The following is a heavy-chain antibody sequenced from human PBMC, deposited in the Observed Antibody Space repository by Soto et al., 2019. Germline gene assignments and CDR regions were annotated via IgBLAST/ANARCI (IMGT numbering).Heavy chain of an antibody. V-gene: IGHV3-30*04. J-gene: IGHJ4*02. Sequence: QVQLVESGGGVVQPGGSLRLSCAASGFILSDFAMHWVRQAPGRGLEWVAVILKDGKSKYYADSVRGRFTISSDTSKDTIFLQLTSLRLDDSAVYYCASIPPGIAVAGYFDYWGQGTLVTVSS. CDR2: ILKDGKSK. D-gene: IGHD6-19*01. CDR1: GFILSDFA. CDR3: ASIPPGIAVAGYFDY.